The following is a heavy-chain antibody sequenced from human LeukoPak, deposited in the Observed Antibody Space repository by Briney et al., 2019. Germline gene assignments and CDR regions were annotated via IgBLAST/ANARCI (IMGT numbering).Heavy chain of an antibody. J-gene: IGHJ4*02. CDR3: ATAEQLV. Sequence: GASVKVSCRVSGDTLTEISIHWVRQTPGKGLEWMGGLHPEDREVIYAQKFQGRVTMTEGSSTDTAYMDLRSLRSEDTAVYYCATAEQLVWGQGTLVTASS. CDR1: GDTLTEIS. CDR2: LHPEDREV. D-gene: IGHD6-6*01. V-gene: IGHV1-24*01.